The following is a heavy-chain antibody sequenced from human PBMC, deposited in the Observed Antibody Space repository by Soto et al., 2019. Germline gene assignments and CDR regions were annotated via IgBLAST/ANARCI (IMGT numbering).Heavy chain of an antibody. CDR3: ARANRAWLQLLDY. J-gene: IGHJ4*02. Sequence: SVKVSCKTSGGTFSTYAITWVRQAPGQGLEWMGGIIPIFRTANYAPMFQGRVTMTADESTTTAYMELRSLKSEDTAVYYCARANRAWLQLLDYWGQGTQVTVSS. V-gene: IGHV1-69*13. CDR2: IIPIFRTA. D-gene: IGHD5-12*01. CDR1: GGTFSTYA.